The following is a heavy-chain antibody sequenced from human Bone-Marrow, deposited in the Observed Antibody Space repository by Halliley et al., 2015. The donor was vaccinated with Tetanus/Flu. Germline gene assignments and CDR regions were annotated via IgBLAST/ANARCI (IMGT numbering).Heavy chain of an antibody. J-gene: IGHJ3*01. V-gene: IGHV3-66*01. Sequence: KGLEWVEVIYAGGNTYYADSVKDRFTISRDNSKNTVFLQVSSLRAEDTAVYYGARGDDDAFDLWGQGTMVTVSS. D-gene: IGHD3-16*01. CDR3: ARGDDDAFDL. CDR2: IYAGGNT.